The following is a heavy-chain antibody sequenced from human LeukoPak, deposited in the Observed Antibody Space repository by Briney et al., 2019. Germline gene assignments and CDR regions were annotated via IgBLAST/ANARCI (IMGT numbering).Heavy chain of an antibody. CDR3: ARHGYSGSYFDY. V-gene: IGHV4-28*01. Sequence: SETLSLTCGVSGYSISSSNWWGWIRQPPGKGLEWIGYIHYSGSAYYNPSLKSRVTMSVDTSKNQFSLKLSSVTAADTAVYYCARHGYSGSYFDYWGQGTLVTVSS. CDR1: GYSISSSNW. D-gene: IGHD1-26*01. J-gene: IGHJ4*02. CDR2: IHYSGSA.